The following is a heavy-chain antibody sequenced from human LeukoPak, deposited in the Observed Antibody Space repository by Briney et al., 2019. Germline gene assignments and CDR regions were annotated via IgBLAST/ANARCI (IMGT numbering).Heavy chain of an antibody. V-gene: IGHV3-30*02. CDR2: IRYDGSNK. CDR1: GFTFSSYG. D-gene: IGHD3-22*01. Sequence: QPGGSLRLSCAASGFTFSSYGMHWVRQAPGKGLEWVAFIRYDGSNKYYADSVKGRFTISRDNSKNTLYLQMHSLRAEDTAIYYCAKPSRDFDSSGYSHFGYWGQGTLVTVSS. CDR3: AKPSRDFDSSGYSHFGY. J-gene: IGHJ4*02.